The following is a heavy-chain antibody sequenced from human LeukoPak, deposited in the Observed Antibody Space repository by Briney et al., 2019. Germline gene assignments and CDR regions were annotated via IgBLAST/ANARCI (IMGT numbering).Heavy chain of an antibody. CDR2: IIPIFGTA. J-gene: IGHJ4*02. CDR1: GGTFSSYA. Sequence: SVKVSCKASGGTFSSYAISWVRQAPGQGLEWMGGIIPIFGTANYAQKFQGRVTITADKSTSTAYMELSSLRSEDTAVYYCASRPRDIVATITDYWGREPWSPSPQ. V-gene: IGHV1-69*06. D-gene: IGHD5-12*01. CDR3: ASRPRDIVATITDY.